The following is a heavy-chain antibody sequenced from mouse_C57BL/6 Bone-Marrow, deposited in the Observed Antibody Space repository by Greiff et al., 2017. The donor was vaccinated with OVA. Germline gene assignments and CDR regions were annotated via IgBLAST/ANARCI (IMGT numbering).Heavy chain of an antibody. CDR2: IDPEDGET. V-gene: IGHV14-2*01. CDR3: ARNYYPSYFDG. Sequence: EVMLVESGAELVKPGASVKLSCTASGFNIKDYYMHWVKQRPEQGLEWIGRIDPEDGETKYAPKFQGKATITADTSSNTAYLQLSSMTSEDTAVYYCARNYYPSYFDGWGQGTTLTVSS. CDR1: GFNIKDYY. D-gene: IGHD2-1*01. J-gene: IGHJ2*01.